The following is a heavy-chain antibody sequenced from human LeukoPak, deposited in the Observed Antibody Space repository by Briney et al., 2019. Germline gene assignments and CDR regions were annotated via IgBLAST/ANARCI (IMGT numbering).Heavy chain of an antibody. CDR2: INHSGST. J-gene: IGHJ4*02. D-gene: IGHD1-26*01. CDR3: ARGLSGSYFRGRNQNLRFDY. V-gene: IGHV4-34*01. Sequence: PSETLSLTCAVYGGSFSGYYWSWIRQPPGKGLEWIGEINHSGSTNYNPSLKSRVTISVDTSKNQFSLNLSSVTAADTAVYYCARGLSGSYFRGRNQNLRFDYWGQGTLVTVSS. CDR1: GGSFSGYY.